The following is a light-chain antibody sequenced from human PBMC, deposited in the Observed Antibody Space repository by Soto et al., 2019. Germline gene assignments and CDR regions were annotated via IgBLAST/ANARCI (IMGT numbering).Light chain of an antibody. CDR1: QSVTNNF. Sequence: ENVLTQSPGTLSLSPGERATLSCRASQSVTNNFFAWYQQRPGQAPRLLIYGISNRATGIPDRFSGSGSGTDFTLTISRLEPEDFAVYYCQQYDNSPITFGQGTRLEI. CDR2: GIS. J-gene: IGKJ5*01. V-gene: IGKV3-20*01. CDR3: QQYDNSPIT.